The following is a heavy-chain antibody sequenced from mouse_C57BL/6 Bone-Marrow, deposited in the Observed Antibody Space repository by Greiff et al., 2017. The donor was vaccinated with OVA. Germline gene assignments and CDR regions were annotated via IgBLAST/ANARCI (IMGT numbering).Heavy chain of an antibody. CDR1: GYTFPSYW. CDR2: IDPSDSYT. V-gene: IGHV1-50*01. J-gene: IGHJ1*03. CDR3: ARYFDV. Sequence: VQLQQPGAELVKPGASVKLSCKASGYTFPSYWMQWVKQRPGQGLEWIGEIDPSDSYTNYNQKFKGKATLTVDTSSSTAYMQLSSLTSEDSAVYYCARYFDVWGTGTTVTVSS.